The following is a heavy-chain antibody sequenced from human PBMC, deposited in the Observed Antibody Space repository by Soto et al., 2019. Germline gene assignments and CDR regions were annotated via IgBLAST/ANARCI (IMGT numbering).Heavy chain of an antibody. D-gene: IGHD2-15*01. Sequence: PSQTLSLTCVISGDSVSSNSAAWNWIRQSPSRGLEWLGRTYYRSRWYNDYAVSVRSRITVNADTSKNQFSLHLNSVTPEDTAVYYCAELSSLRWYYLDVWDKGPTVTVSS. V-gene: IGHV6-1*01. J-gene: IGHJ6*03. CDR3: AELSSLRWYYLDV. CDR2: TYYRSRWYN. CDR1: GDSVSSNSAA.